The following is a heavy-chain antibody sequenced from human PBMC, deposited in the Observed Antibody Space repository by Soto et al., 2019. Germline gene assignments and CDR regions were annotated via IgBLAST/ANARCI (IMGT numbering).Heavy chain of an antibody. CDR3: ARRSLGALDY. V-gene: IGHV3-74*01. D-gene: IGHD1-26*01. CDR2: IKSDGSST. Sequence: GGSLRLSCAASGFTFSSHWMHWVRQTPGKGLVWVSCIKSDGSSTSYADSVKGRFTISRDNAKNTLYLQLNSLRAEDTAVYYFARRSLGALDYWGQGNLVTVSS. CDR1: GFTFSSHW. J-gene: IGHJ4*02.